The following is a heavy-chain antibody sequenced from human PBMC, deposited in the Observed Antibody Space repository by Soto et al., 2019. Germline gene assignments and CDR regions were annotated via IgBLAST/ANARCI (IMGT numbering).Heavy chain of an antibody. CDR1: GGSFSGYY. Sequence: SETLSLTCAVYGGSFSGYYWTWIRQPPGTGQVWIGEINHSGSTNYNPSLKSRVTISVDTSKNQFSLKLTSVTAADTAVYYCARDKITGLFDYWGQGTLVTVSS. CDR2: INHSGST. D-gene: IGHD2-8*02. J-gene: IGHJ4*02. CDR3: ARDKITGLFDY. V-gene: IGHV4-34*01.